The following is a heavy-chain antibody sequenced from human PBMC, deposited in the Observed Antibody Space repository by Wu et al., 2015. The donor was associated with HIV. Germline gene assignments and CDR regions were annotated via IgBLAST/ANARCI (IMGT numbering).Heavy chain of an antibody. Sequence: QVQLVQPGAELKKPGSSVKVSCKASGDTFNIYAINWLRQVPGQGLEWMGGIIPAFGTTDYAGKFQGRVTISADDSTTTAYMELKTLTSEDTAVYYCARPWQLRNGWPFFDYWGQGTLVTVSS. CDR1: GDTFNIYA. CDR3: ARPWQLRNGWPFFDY. J-gene: IGHJ4*02. CDR2: IIPAFGTT. D-gene: IGHD4-23*01. V-gene: IGHV1-69*12.